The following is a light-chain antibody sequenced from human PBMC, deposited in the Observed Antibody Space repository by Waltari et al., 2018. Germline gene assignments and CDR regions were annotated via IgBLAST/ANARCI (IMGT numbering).Light chain of an antibody. CDR1: HDISNF. Sequence: DIQMTQSPSSLSASVGDRVTITCQASHDISNFLNWYQQKPGKAPELLIYDVSNLQPGVPSRFTGSGIGTHVTFTISSLQPEDIATYFCQQYDDVGVTFGPGTKVNI. V-gene: IGKV1-33*01. J-gene: IGKJ3*01. CDR3: QQYDDVGVT. CDR2: DVS.